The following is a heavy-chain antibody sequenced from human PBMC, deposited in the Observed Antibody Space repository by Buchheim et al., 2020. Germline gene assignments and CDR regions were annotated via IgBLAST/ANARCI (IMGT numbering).Heavy chain of an antibody. J-gene: IGHJ4*02. Sequence: QVQLVQSGAEVKKPGASVKVSCKASGYTFTSYYMHWVRQAPGQGLEWMGIINPSGGSTSYAQKFQGRVTIARDTSTTKCSMELSSLRSEDTAVYYCAREDGSTMGYYFDYWGQGTL. CDR3: AREDGSTMGYYFDY. CDR1: GYTFTSYY. CDR2: INPSGGST. V-gene: IGHV1-46*03. D-gene: IGHD5-24*01.